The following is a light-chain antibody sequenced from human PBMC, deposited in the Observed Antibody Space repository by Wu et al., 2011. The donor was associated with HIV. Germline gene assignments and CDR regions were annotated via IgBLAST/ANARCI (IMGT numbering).Light chain of an antibody. V-gene: IGKV3-20*01. CDR2: GAS. CDR3: QQYGSSSYT. CDR1: QSVSSNY. Sequence: EIVLTQSPGTLSLSPGERATLSCRASQSVSSNYLAWYQQKPGQAPRLLIHGASSRVAGIPSRFSGSGSGTDFTLTITRLEPDDFAVYYCQQYGSSSYTFGQGTKLEIK. J-gene: IGKJ2*01.